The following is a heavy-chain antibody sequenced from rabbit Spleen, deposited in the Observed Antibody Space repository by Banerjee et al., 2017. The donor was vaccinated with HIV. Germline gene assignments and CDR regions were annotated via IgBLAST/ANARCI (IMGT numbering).Heavy chain of an antibody. V-gene: IGHV1S40*01. J-gene: IGHJ6*01. D-gene: IGHD1-1*01. CDR1: GVSFSGSSY. CDR3: ARDTSSSFSSYGMDL. Sequence: QSLEESGGDLVKPGASLTLTCTASGVSFSGSSYMCWVRQAPGKGLEWIACIETDSSGFTYFATWAIGRFTISKTSSTTVTLQVTSLTAADTATYFCARDTSSSFSSYGMDLWGQGTLVTVS. CDR2: IETDSSGFT.